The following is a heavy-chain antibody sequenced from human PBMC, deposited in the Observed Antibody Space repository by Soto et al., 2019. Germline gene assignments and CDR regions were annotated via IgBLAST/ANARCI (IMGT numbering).Heavy chain of an antibody. Sequence: QVQLQESGPGLVKPSQTLSLTCTVSGGSISSGTYYWSWIRQHPGKGLAWIGYIYYTGSTYYNPSLKSRITISVDTSEDQFSLRLSSVTAADTAVYYCARAADGNWFDPWGQGTLVTVSS. CDR2: IYYTGST. CDR1: GGSISSGTYY. D-gene: IGHD6-13*01. V-gene: IGHV4-31*03. CDR3: ARAADGNWFDP. J-gene: IGHJ5*02.